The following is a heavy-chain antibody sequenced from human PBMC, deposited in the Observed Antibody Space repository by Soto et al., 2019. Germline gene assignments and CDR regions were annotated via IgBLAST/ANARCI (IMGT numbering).Heavy chain of an antibody. J-gene: IGHJ6*02. CDR1: GGSFSGYY. Sequence: SETLSLTCAVYGGSFSGYYWSWIRQPPGKGLEWIGEINHSGSTNYNPSLKSRVTISVDTSKNQFSLKLSSVTAADTAVYYCARGTGLLWFGELSGYYYYGMDVWGQGTTVTVS. D-gene: IGHD3-10*01. CDR2: INHSGST. V-gene: IGHV4-34*01. CDR3: ARGTGLLWFGELSGYYYYGMDV.